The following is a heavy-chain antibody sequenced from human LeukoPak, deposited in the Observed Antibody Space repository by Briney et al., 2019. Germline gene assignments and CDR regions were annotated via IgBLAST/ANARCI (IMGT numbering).Heavy chain of an antibody. J-gene: IGHJ4*02. Sequence: GGSLRLSCAASGFTFSSYAMNWVRQAPGKGLEWVAFISYDGSNKYYADSVKGRFTISRDNSKNTLYLQMNSLRAEDTAVYYCAKVEVLSVLRYFEWTPQVLDYWGQGTLVTVSS. CDR3: AKVEVLSVLRYFEWTPQVLDY. CDR1: GFTFSSYA. CDR2: ISYDGSNK. V-gene: IGHV3-30*04. D-gene: IGHD3-9*01.